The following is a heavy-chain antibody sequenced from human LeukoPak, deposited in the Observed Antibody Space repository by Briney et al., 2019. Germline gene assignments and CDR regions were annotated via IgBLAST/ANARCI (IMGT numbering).Heavy chain of an antibody. V-gene: IGHV4-59*08. CDR3: ARQNLDCSGGSCYGKYYFDY. Sequence: SETLSLTCTVSGGSISSYYWSWIRQPPGKGLEWIGYIYYSGSTNCNPSLKSRVAISVDTSKSQFSLKLSSVTAADTAVYYCARQNLDCSGGSCYGKYYFDYWGQGTLVTVSS. J-gene: IGHJ4*02. CDR2: IYYSGST. CDR1: GGSISSYY. D-gene: IGHD2-15*01.